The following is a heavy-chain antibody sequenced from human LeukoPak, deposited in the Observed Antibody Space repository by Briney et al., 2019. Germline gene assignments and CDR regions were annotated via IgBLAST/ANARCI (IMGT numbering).Heavy chain of an antibody. CDR3: AREGALRYFDWLLYYYHMDV. D-gene: IGHD3-9*01. V-gene: IGHV3-23*01. J-gene: IGHJ6*03. Sequence: GGSLRLSCAASGFTFSSYAMSWVRQAPGKGLEWVSAISGSGGSTYYADSVKGRFTISRDNSKNTLYLQMNSLRAEDTAVYYCAREGALRYFDWLLYYYHMDVWGKGTTVTVSS. CDR1: GFTFSSYA. CDR2: ISGSGGST.